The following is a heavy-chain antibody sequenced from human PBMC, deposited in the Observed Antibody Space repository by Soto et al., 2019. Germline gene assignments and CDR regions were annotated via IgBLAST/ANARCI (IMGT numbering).Heavy chain of an antibody. V-gene: IGHV3-15*01. Sequence: LRLSCAASGFTFSNAWMSWVRQAPGKGLEWVGRIKSKTDGGTTDYAAPVKGRFTISRDDSKNTLYLRMNSLKTEDTAVYYCTTGPTVTTNFDYWGQGTLVTVSS. J-gene: IGHJ4*02. CDR3: TTGPTVTTNFDY. D-gene: IGHD4-4*01. CDR1: GFTFSNAW. CDR2: IKSKTDGGTT.